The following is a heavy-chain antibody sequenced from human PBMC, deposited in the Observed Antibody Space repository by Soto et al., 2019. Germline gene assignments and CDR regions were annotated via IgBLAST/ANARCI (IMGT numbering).Heavy chain of an antibody. CDR3: ARAYSGSYPNWFDP. Sequence: GASVKVSCKVSGYTFTSYGISWVRQAPGQGLEWMGWISAYNGNTNYAQKLQGRVTMTTDTSTSTAYMELRSLRSDDTAVYYCARAYSGSYPNWFDPWGQGTLVTVSS. V-gene: IGHV1-18*04. CDR1: GYTFTSYG. D-gene: IGHD1-26*01. CDR2: ISAYNGNT. J-gene: IGHJ5*02.